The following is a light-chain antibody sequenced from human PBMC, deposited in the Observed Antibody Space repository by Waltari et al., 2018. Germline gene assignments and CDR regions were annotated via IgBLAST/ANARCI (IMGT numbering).Light chain of an antibody. CDR1: SRDVGNFNL. V-gene: IGLV2-23*02. CDR2: EVS. J-gene: IGLJ1*01. CDR3: CSYAGSRTYV. Sequence: QSALTQPASVSGSPAQSITISSTGTSRDVGNFNLVPWYQQHPGKVPKLIIYEVSKRPSGVSNHFSGSKSGNTASLTISGLRAEDEADYYCCSYAGSRTYVFGTGTKVTVL.